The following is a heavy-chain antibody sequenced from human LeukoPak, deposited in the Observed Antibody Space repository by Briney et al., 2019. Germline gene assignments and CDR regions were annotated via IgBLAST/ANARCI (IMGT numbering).Heavy chain of an antibody. J-gene: IGHJ4*02. CDR3: ARDRSYSSGWYNY. CDR1: GYTFTGYY. CDR2: INPKSGGT. D-gene: IGHD6-19*01. Sequence: VKVSCKASGYTFTGYYMHWVRQAPGLGFEWMGWINPKSGGTSYPQKFQGRLTMTRDTSISTAYMELSRLRSDDTAVYYCARDRSYSSGWYNYWGQGTLVTVSS. V-gene: IGHV1-2*02.